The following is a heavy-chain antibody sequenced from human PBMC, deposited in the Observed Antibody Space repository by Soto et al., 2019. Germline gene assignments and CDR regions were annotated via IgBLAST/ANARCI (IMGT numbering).Heavy chain of an antibody. CDR3: ATSLPGAGHYYYGMDV. CDR1: GFTFSSYG. Sequence: GGSLRLSCAASGFTFSSYGMHWVRQAPGKGLEWVAVIWYDGSNKYYADSVKGRFTISRDNSKNTLYLQMNSLRAEDTAVYYCATSLPGAGHYYYGMDVWGQGTTVTVSS. J-gene: IGHJ6*02. D-gene: IGHD6-19*01. CDR2: IWYDGSNK. V-gene: IGHV3-33*01.